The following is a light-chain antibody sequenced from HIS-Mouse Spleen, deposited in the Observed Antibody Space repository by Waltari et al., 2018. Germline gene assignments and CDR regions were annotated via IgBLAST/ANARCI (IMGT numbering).Light chain of an antibody. CDR1: QDISNY. J-gene: IGKJ3*01. CDR3: QQYDNLPLFT. Sequence: DIQMTQSPSSLSASVGDRVTITCQASQDISNYLNWYQQKPGKAPKLLIYAASNLETGVPSRFSGSGSGTDVTFTISSLQPEDIATYYCQQYDNLPLFTFGPGTKVDIK. CDR2: AAS. V-gene: IGKV1-33*01.